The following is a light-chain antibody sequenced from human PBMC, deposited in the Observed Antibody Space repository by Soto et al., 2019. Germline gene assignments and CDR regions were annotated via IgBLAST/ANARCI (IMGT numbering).Light chain of an antibody. J-gene: IGLJ1*01. Sequence: QSVLTQPPSASGSPGQSVTISCTGTSSDVGGYNYVSWYQQHPGKAPKLMIYEVSERPSGVPDRFSGSKSSNTASLTVSGLQAEDEADYFCSSYSISTAELFGTGTKVTVL. CDR2: EVS. CDR3: SSYSISTAEL. V-gene: IGLV2-8*01. CDR1: SSDVGGYNY.